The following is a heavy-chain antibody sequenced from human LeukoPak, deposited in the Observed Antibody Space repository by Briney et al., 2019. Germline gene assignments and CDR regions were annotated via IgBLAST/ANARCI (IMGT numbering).Heavy chain of an antibody. CDR1: GGSISSYY. D-gene: IGHD3-22*01. V-gene: IGHV4-59*01. J-gene: IGHJ4*02. Sequence: PSETLSLTCTVSGGSISSYYWSWIRQPPGKGLEWIGYIYYTGSTNYNPSLESRVTISVDSSKSQFSLKLSSVTAADTAVYYCARVTDDSSGYYYLYFDYWGQGTLVTVSS. CDR2: IYYTGST. CDR3: ARVTDDSSGYYYLYFDY.